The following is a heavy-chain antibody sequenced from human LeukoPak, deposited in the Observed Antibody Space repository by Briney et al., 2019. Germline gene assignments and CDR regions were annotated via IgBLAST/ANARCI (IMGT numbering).Heavy chain of an antibody. CDR3: ARGFGSSRSGYSDY. CDR1: GYTFTSYG. V-gene: IGHV1-18*01. Sequence: AASVKVSCKASGYTFTSYGISWVRQAPGQGLEWVGWISAYSGNTNYAQKLQGRVTMTTDTSTSTAYMELRSLRSDDTAVYYCARGFGSSRSGYSDYWGQGALVTVSS. J-gene: IGHJ4*02. D-gene: IGHD3-22*01. CDR2: ISAYSGNT.